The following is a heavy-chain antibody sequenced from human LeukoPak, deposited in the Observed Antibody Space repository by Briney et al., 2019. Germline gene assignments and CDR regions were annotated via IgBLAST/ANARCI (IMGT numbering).Heavy chain of an antibody. CDR3: TSDGRGSTSLDN. CDR1: GVSISRYY. Sequence: SETLSLTCTVSGVSISRYYGRWLRQPPGKGLEWIGYMYYSGSTNYNPSLKSRVTISFDTSNNQFSLNLSSVAAADTTVYYCTSDGRGSTSLDNWGQGILVTVSS. V-gene: IGHV4-59*08. J-gene: IGHJ4*02. D-gene: IGHD6-6*01. CDR2: MYYSGST.